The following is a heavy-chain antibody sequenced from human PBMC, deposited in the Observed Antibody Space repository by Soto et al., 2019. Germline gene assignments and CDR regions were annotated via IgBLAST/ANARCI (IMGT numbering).Heavy chain of an antibody. V-gene: IGHV3-11*01. Sequence: QVQLVESGGDLVKRGGSLRLSCAASGYTFSDYYMSWIRQAPGKGLEWISYIDTSSTKIYYADSVKGRITISRDNAKNSLYMEMNGLRVEDTDVYYCASHYDMWSGYFSPVDYWGQGTLVTVSS. D-gene: IGHD3-3*01. CDR3: ASHYDMWSGYFSPVDY. CDR2: IDTSSTKI. CDR1: GYTFSDYY. J-gene: IGHJ4*02.